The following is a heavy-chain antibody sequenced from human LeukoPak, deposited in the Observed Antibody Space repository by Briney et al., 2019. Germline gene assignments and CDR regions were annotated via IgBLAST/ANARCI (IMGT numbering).Heavy chain of an antibody. Sequence: SGGSLRLSCAAYGFTFTDYCMTWIRQAPGKGLEWLSYISTFSTYTNYADSVKGRFTISRDNANQSLFLQMDSLRADDTAVYYCARIKGYSSSPFDIWGQGTLVTVSS. V-gene: IGHV3-11*06. J-gene: IGHJ4*02. CDR3: ARIKGYSSSPFDI. CDR2: ISTFSTYT. CDR1: GFTFTDYC. D-gene: IGHD6-19*01.